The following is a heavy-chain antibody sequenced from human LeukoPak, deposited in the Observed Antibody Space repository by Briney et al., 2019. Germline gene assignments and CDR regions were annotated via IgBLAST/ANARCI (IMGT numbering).Heavy chain of an antibody. CDR3: ARGSSPFDY. J-gene: IGHJ4*02. CDR2: LFYSGNT. CDR1: GGSTSSYY. Sequence: PSETLSLTCTVSGGSTSSYYWSWIRQPPGKGLEWIGSLFYSGNTNYNPSLKSRVTISLDTSKNQVSLKLSSVTAADTAVYYCARGSSPFDYWGQGTLVTVSS. V-gene: IGHV4-59*08.